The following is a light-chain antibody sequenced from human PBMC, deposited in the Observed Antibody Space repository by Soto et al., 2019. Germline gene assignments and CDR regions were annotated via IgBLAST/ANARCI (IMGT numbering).Light chain of an antibody. CDR1: QYIGNY. J-gene: IGKJ1*01. V-gene: IGKV1-39*01. Sequence: DIQVTQSPPSLPASVGDTIPITCRATQYIGNYVNWYQVKPGQAPKLLIYSASTLQIGVPYRFGGNGSGTHFTLTINTLQFDDFASYYCQSNYILPWTFGQGTKVDIK. CDR2: SAS. CDR3: QSNYILPWT.